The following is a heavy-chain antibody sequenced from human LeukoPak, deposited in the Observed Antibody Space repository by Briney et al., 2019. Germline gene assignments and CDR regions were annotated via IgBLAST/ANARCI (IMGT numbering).Heavy chain of an antibody. CDR2: ISRSSRHV. J-gene: IGHJ4*02. V-gene: IGHV3-21*01. CDR3: ARSYCTGGSCSTPLDH. D-gene: IGHD2-15*01. CDR1: GFTFSDYS. Sequence: GGSLRLSCAASGFTFSDYSMNWVRQAPGKGLEWVSSISRSSRHVYYAGSVKGRFTLSRDNAKNSLFLQMNSLRAEDTAVYYCARSYCTGGSCSTPLDHWGQGALVTVSS.